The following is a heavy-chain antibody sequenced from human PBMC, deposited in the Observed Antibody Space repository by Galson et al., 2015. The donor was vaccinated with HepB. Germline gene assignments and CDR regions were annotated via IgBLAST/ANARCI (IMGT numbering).Heavy chain of an antibody. J-gene: IGHJ6*02. D-gene: IGHD3-16*01. CDR1: GFTFSSYS. Sequence: SLRLSCAASGFTFSSYSMNWVRQAPGKGLEWVSSISSSSSYIYYADSVKGRFTISRDNAKNSLYLQMNSLRAEDTAVYYCATSRVLEFGVLGGMDVWGQGTTVTVSS. CDR2: ISSSSSYI. CDR3: ATSRVLEFGVLGGMDV. V-gene: IGHV3-21*01.